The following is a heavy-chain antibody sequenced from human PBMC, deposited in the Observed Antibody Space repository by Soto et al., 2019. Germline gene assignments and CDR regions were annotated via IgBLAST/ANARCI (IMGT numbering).Heavy chain of an antibody. Sequence: QITLKESGPTLVKPTQTLTLTCTFSGFSLSTSGVGVGCIRQPPGKDLEWLALIYWNDDKRYSPSLKSRLTITKDTSKNHVVLTMTNMDPVDTATYYCAHSLEIYAFDIWGQVTMVTVSS. V-gene: IGHV2-5*01. D-gene: IGHD3-3*01. J-gene: IGHJ3*02. CDR2: IYWNDDK. CDR1: GFSLSTSGVG. CDR3: AHSLEIYAFDI.